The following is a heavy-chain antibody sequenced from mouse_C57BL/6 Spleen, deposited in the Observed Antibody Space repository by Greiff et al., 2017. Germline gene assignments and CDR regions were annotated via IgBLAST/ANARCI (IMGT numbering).Heavy chain of an antibody. V-gene: IGHV5-4*01. Sequence: EVQGLESGGGLVKPGGSLKLSCAASGFTFSSYAMSWVRQTPEKRLEWVATISDGGSYTYYPDNVKGRFTISRDNAKNNLYLQMSHLKSEDTAMYYGARAVYGNCGFDYWGQGTTLTVSS. CDR2: ISDGGSYT. CDR3: ARAVYGNCGFDY. D-gene: IGHD2-1*01. J-gene: IGHJ2*01. CDR1: GFTFSSYA.